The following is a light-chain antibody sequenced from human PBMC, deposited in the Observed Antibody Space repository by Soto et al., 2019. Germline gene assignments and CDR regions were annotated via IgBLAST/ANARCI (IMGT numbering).Light chain of an antibody. V-gene: IGLV1-44*01. CDR1: SSNIGSNT. Sequence: QAVVTQPPSASGTPGQRVTISCSGSSSNIGSNTVNWYQQLPGTAPKLLIYSNNQQPSGVSDRFSGSKSGTSASLAISGLQSEDEADYYCAAWDDSLNGVVFGGGTKLTVL. J-gene: IGLJ2*01. CDR2: SNN. CDR3: AAWDDSLNGVV.